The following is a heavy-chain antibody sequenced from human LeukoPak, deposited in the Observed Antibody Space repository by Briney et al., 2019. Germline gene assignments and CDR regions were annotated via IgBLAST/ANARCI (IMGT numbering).Heavy chain of an antibody. D-gene: IGHD1-7*01. CDR3: ARIIGGNWNYGY. Sequence: GGSLRLSCAASGFTFSSYSMNWVRRAPGKGLEWVSSISSSSSYIYYADSVKGRFTISRDNAKNSLYLQMNSLRAEDTAVYYCARIIGGNWNYGYWGQGTLVTVSS. CDR2: ISSSSSYI. J-gene: IGHJ4*02. V-gene: IGHV3-21*01. CDR1: GFTFSSYS.